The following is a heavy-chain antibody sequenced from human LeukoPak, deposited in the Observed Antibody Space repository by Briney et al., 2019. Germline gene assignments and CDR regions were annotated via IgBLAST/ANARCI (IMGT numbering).Heavy chain of an antibody. CDR1: GFIFSNYA. J-gene: IGHJ4*02. CDR3: ARDRQRAAAYYFDH. CDR2: IAADGRDK. D-gene: IGHD6-25*01. Sequence: GGSLRLSCAASGFIFSNYAMHWVRQAPGKWLELVAVIAADGRDKHHADSVKGRFTISRDSSKNAVYLQMNSLRAEDTAVYYCARDRQRAAAYYFDHWGQGTLVTVSS. V-gene: IGHV3-30*04.